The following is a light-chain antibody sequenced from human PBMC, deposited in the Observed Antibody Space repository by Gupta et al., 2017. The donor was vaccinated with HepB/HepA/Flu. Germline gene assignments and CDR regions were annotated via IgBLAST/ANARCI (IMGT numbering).Light chain of an antibody. J-gene: IGKJ5*01. CDR2: AAF. Sequence: EIVLTQSPATLSLSPGESVTLSCRASQSVALSFAWYQQKPGQAPRLLVYAAFSRAAGVPARFSGSGSGTDFTLTISSLEPEDFAIYDCQERSNWPRITCGQGTRLDIK. CDR1: QSVALS. CDR3: QERSNWPRIT. V-gene: IGKV3-11*01.